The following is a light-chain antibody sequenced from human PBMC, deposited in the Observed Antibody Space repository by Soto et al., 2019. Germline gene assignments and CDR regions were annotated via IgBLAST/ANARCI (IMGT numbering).Light chain of an antibody. Sequence: EIVMTHSPATLSVTPGDRGTFASRASQSVSSNLAWYQQKPGQPPSLIIYGASIRANGIPARFSGSGSGTEFTLTISTLQSEDFSIYYCQHYNNWPPWTFGQGTKVDIK. V-gene: IGKV3-15*01. J-gene: IGKJ1*01. CDR2: GAS. CDR3: QHYNNWPPWT. CDR1: QSVSSN.